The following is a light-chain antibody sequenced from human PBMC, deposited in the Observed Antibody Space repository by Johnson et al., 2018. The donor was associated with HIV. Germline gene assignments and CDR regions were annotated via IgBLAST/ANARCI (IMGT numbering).Light chain of an antibody. CDR3: GTWDSRLSAYV. CDR1: SSNIGNNY. Sequence: QLVLTQPPSVSAAPGQKVTISCSGSSSNIGNNYVSWYQQLPGTAPKLLIYENNKRPSGIPDRFSGSKSGTSATLGITGLQTGDEADYYCGTWDSRLSAYVFGTGTKVTVL. J-gene: IGLJ1*01. CDR2: ENN. V-gene: IGLV1-51*02.